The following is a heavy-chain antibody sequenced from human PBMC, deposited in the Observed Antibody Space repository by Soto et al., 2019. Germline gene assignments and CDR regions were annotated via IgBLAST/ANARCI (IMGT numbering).Heavy chain of an antibody. CDR3: AIMTNLMPPEY. D-gene: IGHD4-17*01. CDR1: VVSLSGYY. J-gene: IGHJ4*02. CDR2: INHRGIT. Sequence: WETLSLTCAFYVVSLSGYYWSCIRQPPGKGLEWIGEINHRGITHYSPSLKSRVTILVDTSKNQFSLNLSSVTAADTAVYYCAIMTNLMPPEYWGQGTPVSVSS. V-gene: IGHV4-34*01.